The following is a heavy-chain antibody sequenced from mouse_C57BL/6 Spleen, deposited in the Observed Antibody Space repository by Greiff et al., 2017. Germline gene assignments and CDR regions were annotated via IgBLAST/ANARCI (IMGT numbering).Heavy chain of an antibody. CDR1: GYTFTSYT. CDR3: ARRGLGSISSNY. V-gene: IGHV1-4*01. Sequence: QVQLQQSGAELARPGASVKMSCKASGYTFTSYTMHWVKQRPGQGLDWIGYINPSSGYTKYNQKFKDKATLTADKSSSTAYMKLSSLTSEDSAVYYCARRGLGSISSNYWGQGTTLTVSS. CDR2: INPSSGYT. D-gene: IGHD1-3*01. J-gene: IGHJ2*01.